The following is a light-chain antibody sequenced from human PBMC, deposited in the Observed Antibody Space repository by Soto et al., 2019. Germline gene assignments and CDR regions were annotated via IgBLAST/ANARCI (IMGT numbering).Light chain of an antibody. Sequence: QPVLTQSSSASASLGSSVKLTCTLSSGHSSYIIAWHQQQPGKAPRFLMKVEGIGSYNKGSGVPDRFSGSSSGANRHLTISNLQYEDEADYYCETWDSHIEVFGGGTKLTVL. CDR3: ETWDSHIEV. J-gene: IGLJ3*02. V-gene: IGLV4-60*02. CDR2: VEGIGSY. CDR1: SGHSSYI.